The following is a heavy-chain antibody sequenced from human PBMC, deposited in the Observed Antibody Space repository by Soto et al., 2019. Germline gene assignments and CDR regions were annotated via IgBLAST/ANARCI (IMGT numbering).Heavy chain of an antibody. CDR2: INPKSGGT. V-gene: IGHV1-2*04. J-gene: IGHJ6*02. CDR3: PRGDSTECSNGVCSFFYNHDMDV. CDR1: GYSFTDYH. D-gene: IGHD2-8*01. Sequence: QVQLVQSGAEVKKPGASVKVSCKASGYSFTDYHIHWVRQAPGQGLEWLGRINPKSGGTSTAQKFQGWVTMTTDTSISTASMELTRLTSGDTAIYYCPRGDSTECSNGVCSFFYNHDMDVWGQGTTVTVSS.